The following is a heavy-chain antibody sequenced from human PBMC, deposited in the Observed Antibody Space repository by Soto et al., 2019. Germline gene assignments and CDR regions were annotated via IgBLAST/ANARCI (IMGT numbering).Heavy chain of an antibody. CDR1: GFTFSTCA. J-gene: IGHJ4*02. D-gene: IGHD3-16*02. CDR3: AKGVSVIGPLDD. Sequence: EVQLLESGGVLVQPGGSLRLSCAASGFTFSTCAMSWVRQAPGTGLEWVSVISNSGGGTWYADSVKGRVTISTDNSKNTLYLQMNTLRAEDTALYYCAKGVSVIGPLDDWGQGTLVTVSS. V-gene: IGHV3-23*01. CDR2: ISNSGGGT.